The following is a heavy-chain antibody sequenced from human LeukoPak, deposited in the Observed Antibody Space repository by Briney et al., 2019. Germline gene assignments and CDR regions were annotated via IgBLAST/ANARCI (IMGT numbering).Heavy chain of an antibody. Sequence: PSETLSLTCTVSGGSISSSSYYWGWIRQPPGKGLEWIGSIYYSGSTYYNPSLKNRVTISVHTSNNQFSLKLSSVTAADTAVYYCARFGGNYYYYYYMDVWGKGTTVTVSS. D-gene: IGHD3-10*01. J-gene: IGHJ6*03. CDR3: ARFGGNYYYYYYMDV. V-gene: IGHV4-39*01. CDR1: GGSISSSSYY. CDR2: IYYSGST.